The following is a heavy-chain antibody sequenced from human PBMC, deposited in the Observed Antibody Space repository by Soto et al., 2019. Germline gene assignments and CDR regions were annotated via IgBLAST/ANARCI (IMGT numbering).Heavy chain of an antibody. J-gene: IGHJ3*02. CDR1: GHTLTETS. CDR3: ATRPYYYDTFIWSGTRVHDAFDI. Sequence: ASVKVSCKVSGHTLTETSMHWVRQAPGKGLEWMGGFDPEDAETVYAQKFQGRVTMTVDTSTDTGYMELSSLRSEDTAFYYCATRPYYYDTFIWSGTRVHDAFDIWGQGTLVTVSS. V-gene: IGHV1-24*01. D-gene: IGHD3-22*01. CDR2: FDPEDAET.